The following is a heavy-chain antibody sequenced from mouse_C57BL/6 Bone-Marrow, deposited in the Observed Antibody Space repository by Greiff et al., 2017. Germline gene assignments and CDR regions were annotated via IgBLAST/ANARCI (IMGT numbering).Heavy chain of an antibody. V-gene: IGHV1-15*01. CDR1: GYTFTDYE. Sequence: QVQLKESGAELVRPGASVTLSCKASGYTFTDYEMHWVKQTPVHGLEWIGAIDPETGGTAYNQKFKGKDILTADKSSSTAYMELRSLTSEYSAVDYCTRDSSGGAYWGQGTLVTVSA. CDR2: IDPETGGT. J-gene: IGHJ3*01. D-gene: IGHD3-2*02. CDR3: TRDSSGGAY.